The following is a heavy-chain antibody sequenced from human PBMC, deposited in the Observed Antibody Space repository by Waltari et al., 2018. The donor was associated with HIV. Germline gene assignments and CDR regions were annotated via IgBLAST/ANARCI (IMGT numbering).Heavy chain of an antibody. CDR2: VHYSGAT. V-gene: IGHV4-61*01. J-gene: IGHJ3*02. Sequence: QVQLQESGPGLLKPSETLSLTCNVSGGSISSVRYYWSWIRQAPGKGLEWVGYVHYSGATSYNPSLRSRVTISLDMSKTRFSLRLTSVTAADTALYFCARDRGASDIWGQGIMVTVSS. CDR3: ARDRGASDI. D-gene: IGHD6-25*01. CDR1: GGSISSVRYY.